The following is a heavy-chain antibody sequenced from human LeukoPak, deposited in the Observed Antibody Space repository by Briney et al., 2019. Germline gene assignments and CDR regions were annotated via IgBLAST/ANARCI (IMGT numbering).Heavy chain of an antibody. Sequence: GGSLRLSCAASELSFSSYAMTWVRQAPGKGLEWVSGISGSGDSTYYADSVKGRFTISRDNSKNTLYLQMNSLRAEDTAVYYCAKVTFEGVDPWGQGTLVTVSS. J-gene: IGHJ5*02. V-gene: IGHV3-23*01. CDR1: ELSFSSYA. CDR3: AKVTFEGVDP. D-gene: IGHD2/OR15-2a*01. CDR2: ISGSGDST.